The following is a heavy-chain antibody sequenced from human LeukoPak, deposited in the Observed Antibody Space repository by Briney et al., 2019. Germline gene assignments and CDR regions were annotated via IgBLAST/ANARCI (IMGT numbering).Heavy chain of an antibody. CDR3: ARSPPSYYGMDV. CDR2: IWYDGSNK. J-gene: IGHJ6*02. V-gene: IGHV3-33*01. CDR1: VFTFSSYG. Sequence: GGCLRLSCAASVFTFSSYGMHWVRQAPCKGLEWVAVIWYDGSNKYYADSVKGRFTISRDNSKNTLYLQMNSLRAEDTAVYYCARSPPSYYGMDVWGQGTTVTVSS.